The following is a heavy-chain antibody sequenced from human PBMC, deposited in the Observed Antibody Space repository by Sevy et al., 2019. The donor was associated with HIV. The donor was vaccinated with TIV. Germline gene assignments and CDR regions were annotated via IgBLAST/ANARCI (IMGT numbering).Heavy chain of an antibody. D-gene: IGHD3-9*01. CDR2: ISVYNGNT. Sequence: ASVKVSCKASGYTFTSYGISWARQAPGQGLEWMGWISVYNGNTNYAQKLQARDTMTRDTSTSTAYMELRSLRSDDTAVYYCARAGYYSGFYDILTGLDYWGQGTLVTVSS. CDR1: GYTFTSYG. CDR3: ARAGYYSGFYDILTGLDY. J-gene: IGHJ4*02. V-gene: IGHV1-18*01.